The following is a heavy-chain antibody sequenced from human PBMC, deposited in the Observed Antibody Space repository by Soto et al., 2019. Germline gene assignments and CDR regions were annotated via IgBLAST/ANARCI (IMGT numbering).Heavy chain of an antibody. V-gene: IGHV4-4*02. D-gene: IGHD3-3*01. J-gene: IGHJ4*02. Sequence: QVQLQESGPGLVKPSGTLSLTRAVSGGSISSSNWWSWVRQPPGKGLEWIGEIYHSGSTNYNPSLKSRVTISVDKSKNQFSLKLSSVTAADTAVYYCARAVGFTIFGVVIIPVYFDYWGQGTLVTVSS. CDR2: IYHSGST. CDR3: ARAVGFTIFGVVIIPVYFDY. CDR1: GGSISSSNW.